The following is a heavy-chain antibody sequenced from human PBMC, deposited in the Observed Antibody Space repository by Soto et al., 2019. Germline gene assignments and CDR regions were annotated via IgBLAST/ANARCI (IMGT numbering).Heavy chain of an antibody. D-gene: IGHD3-22*01. V-gene: IGHV1-69*13. J-gene: IGHJ6*04. Sequence: SVKVSCKASGGTFISYAISCVRQPPGQGLEWMGGIIPIFGTANYAQKFQGRVTITADESTSTAYMELSSLRAEDTAVYYCAKANSYYYDSAPYGTDFWGKGPTVTVSS. CDR2: IIPIFGTA. CDR3: AKANSYYYDSAPYGTDF. CDR1: GGTFISYA.